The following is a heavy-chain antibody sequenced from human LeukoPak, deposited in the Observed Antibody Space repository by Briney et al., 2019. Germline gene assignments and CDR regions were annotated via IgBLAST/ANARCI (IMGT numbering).Heavy chain of an antibody. CDR1: GDSVSSNSAA. D-gene: IGHD2-21*01. V-gene: IGHV6-1*01. Sequence: SQTLSLTCAISGDSVSSNSAAWNWIRQSPSGGLEWLGRTCYRSKWYNDYAVSVKSRITINPDTSKNQFSLQLDSVTPEDTAVYYCCHSLSGRTGAFDIWGRGTVVTVSS. CDR2: TCYRSKWYN. J-gene: IGHJ3*02. CDR3: CHSLSGRTGAFDI.